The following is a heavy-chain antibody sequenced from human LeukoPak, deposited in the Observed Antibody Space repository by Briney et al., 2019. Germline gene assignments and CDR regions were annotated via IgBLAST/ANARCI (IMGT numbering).Heavy chain of an antibody. CDR3: ARDPDYDSSDGY. V-gene: IGHV3-30-3*01. J-gene: IGHJ4*02. CDR1: GFTFSSYA. D-gene: IGHD3-22*01. CDR2: ISYGGSNK. Sequence: GGSLRLSCAASGFTFSSYAMHWVRQAPGKGLEWVAVISYGGSNKYYADSVKGRFTISRNNSKNTLYLQMNSLRAEDTAVYYCARDPDYDSSDGYWGQGTLVTVSS.